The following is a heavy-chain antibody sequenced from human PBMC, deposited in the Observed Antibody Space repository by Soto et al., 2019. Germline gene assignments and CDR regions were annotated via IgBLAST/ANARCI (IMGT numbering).Heavy chain of an antibody. V-gene: IGHV3-30-3*01. D-gene: IGHD1-1*01. J-gene: IGHJ6*02. CDR2: ISYDGSNT. CDR1: GFTFSSYA. Sequence: QVQLVESGGGVVQPGRSLRLSCAASGFTFSSYAMHWVRQAPGKGLEWVAVISYDGSNTDYADSVKGRFTISRDNSKTTPYLEMNSLRAEDTAVCYCARDRLRSSWNDFPYYYYGMDVWGQGTTVTVSS. CDR3: ARDRLRSSWNDFPYYYYGMDV.